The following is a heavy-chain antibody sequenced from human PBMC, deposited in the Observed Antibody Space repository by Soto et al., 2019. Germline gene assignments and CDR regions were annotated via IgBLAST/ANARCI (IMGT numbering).Heavy chain of an antibody. Sequence: SETLSLTCTVSGGSINNHYWSWIRQPPGKGLEWLGYVYYNGITNYNPSLKSRVTMSVDTSKSQFSLKLTSLTAADTAVYYCARHYLTIFRVVMGDFDYWGQGNLVTVSS. V-gene: IGHV4-59*11. CDR2: VYYNGIT. CDR3: ARHYLTIFRVVMGDFDY. CDR1: GGSINNHY. J-gene: IGHJ4*02. D-gene: IGHD3-3*01.